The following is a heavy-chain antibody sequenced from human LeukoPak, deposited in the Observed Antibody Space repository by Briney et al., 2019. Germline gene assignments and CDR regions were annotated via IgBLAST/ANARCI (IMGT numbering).Heavy chain of an antibody. V-gene: IGHV4-59*01. CDR1: GGSISSYY. D-gene: IGHD3-10*01. CDR2: IYYSGST. J-gene: IGHJ6*02. CDR3: ARDRGDGSGILDV. Sequence: SETLSLTSTVSGGSISSYYWSWIRQPPGKGLEWIGYIYYSGSTNYNPPLKSRVDTSKNQFSLQLSSVTAADTAVYYCARDRGDGSGILDVWGQGTTVTVSS.